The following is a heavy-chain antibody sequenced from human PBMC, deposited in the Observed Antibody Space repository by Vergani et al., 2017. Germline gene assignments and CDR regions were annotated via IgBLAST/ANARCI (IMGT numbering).Heavy chain of an antibody. V-gene: IGHV3-23*04. D-gene: IGHD5-12*01. CDR1: GFTFSSYS. Sequence: EVQLVESGGGLVKPGGSLRLSCAASGFTFSSYSMNWVRQAPGKGLEWVSAISGSGGSTYCADSVKGRFTISRDNSKNTLYLQMNSLRAEDTAVYYCAAGSFDAFDIWGQGTMVTVSS. CDR3: AAGSFDAFDI. CDR2: ISGSGGST. J-gene: IGHJ3*02.